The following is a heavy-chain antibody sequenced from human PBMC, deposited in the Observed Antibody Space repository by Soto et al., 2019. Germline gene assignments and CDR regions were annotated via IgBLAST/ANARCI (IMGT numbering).Heavy chain of an antibody. CDR3: ASSIVVVPAAYSYYYYGMDV. V-gene: IGHV1-69*02. CDR1: GGTFSSYT. J-gene: IGHJ6*02. D-gene: IGHD2-2*01. Sequence: QVQLVQSGAEVKKPGSSVKVSCKASGGTFSSYTISWVRQAPGQGLEWMGRIIPILGIANYAQKFQGRVTITADKSTSKGYMELSSLISEDTAVYYCASSIVVVPAAYSYYYYGMDVWGQGTTVTVSS. CDR2: IIPILGIA.